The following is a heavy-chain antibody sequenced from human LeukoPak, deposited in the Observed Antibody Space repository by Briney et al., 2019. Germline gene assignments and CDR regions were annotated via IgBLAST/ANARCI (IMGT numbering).Heavy chain of an antibody. CDR3: ARSPYYYDSSGYFSGVDY. CDR2: IYPGDSDT. J-gene: IGHJ4*02. Sequence: GESLKISCKGSGDSFTTYWIGWVRQMPGKGLEGMGIIYPGDSDTRYSPSFQGQVTISADNSISTAYLQWSSLKASDTAMYYCARSPYYYDSSGYFSGVDYWGQGTLVTVSS. D-gene: IGHD3-22*01. V-gene: IGHV5-51*01. CDR1: GDSFTTYW.